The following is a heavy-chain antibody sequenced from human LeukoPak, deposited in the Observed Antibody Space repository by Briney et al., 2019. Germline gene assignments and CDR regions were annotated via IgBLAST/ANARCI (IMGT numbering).Heavy chain of an antibody. V-gene: IGHV3-7*01. CDR1: GFTFNSFF. D-gene: IGHD7-27*01. Sequence: PGGSLRLSCAASGFTFNSFFLNWVRLTPGRELEWVACISQDGSETFYMDSVRGRFTISRDNTKNSLYLQMDSLRAEDTAVYFGVRDLGPSRPYFGYGGREPW. CDR2: ISQDGSET. CDR3: VRDLGPSRPYFGY. J-gene: IGHJ4*02.